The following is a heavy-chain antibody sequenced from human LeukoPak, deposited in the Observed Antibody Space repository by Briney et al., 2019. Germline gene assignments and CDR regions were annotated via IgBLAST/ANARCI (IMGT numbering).Heavy chain of an antibody. CDR1: GGSVSSDY. CDR3: ARVRGLGLFDY. J-gene: IGHJ4*02. D-gene: IGHD3-10*01. V-gene: IGHV4-59*02. CDR2: IQNTGTT. Sequence: SETLSLTCTVSGGSVSSDYWSWVRQPPGKGLEWIGHIQNTGTTNYNPFLKRRVTISVDTSKNQFSLKLNSVTAADTAVYFCARVRGLGLFDYWGQGTLVTVSS.